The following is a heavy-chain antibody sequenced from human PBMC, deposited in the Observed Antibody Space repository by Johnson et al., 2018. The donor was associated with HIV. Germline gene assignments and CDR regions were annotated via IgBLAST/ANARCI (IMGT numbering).Heavy chain of an antibody. D-gene: IGHD6-6*01. CDR3: AKGPNGQLDDAFHI. J-gene: IGHJ3*02. V-gene: IGHV3-74*02. CDR1: RFTFDDYA. Sequence: VQLVESGGGVVQPGGSLRLSCETSRFTFDDYAMHWVRQAPGKGLVWVSRTNSDGSSTNYADSVKGRFTISRDKAKNTLHLQMNSLRAEDTAVYYCAKGPNGQLDDAFHIWGQGTMVTVSS. CDR2: TNSDGSST.